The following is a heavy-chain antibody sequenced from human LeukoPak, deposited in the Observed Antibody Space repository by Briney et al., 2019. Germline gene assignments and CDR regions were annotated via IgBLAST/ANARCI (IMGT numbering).Heavy chain of an antibody. Sequence: GGSLRLSCAASGFTFSDYGMQWVRQAPGKGLEWVAPISTDGSDKDYADSVKGRFTLSRDNSKNTLYLQMNSLRVEDTAVYYCAKDGTSSWFGEATWGQGTLVTVSS. V-gene: IGHV3-30*18. D-gene: IGHD6-13*01. CDR1: GFTFSDYG. CDR2: ISTDGSDK. CDR3: AKDGTSSWFGEAT. J-gene: IGHJ5*02.